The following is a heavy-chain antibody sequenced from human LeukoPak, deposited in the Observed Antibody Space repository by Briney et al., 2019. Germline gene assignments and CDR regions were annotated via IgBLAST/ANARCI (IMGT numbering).Heavy chain of an antibody. J-gene: IGHJ4*02. CDR1: GFTFSSYE. D-gene: IGHD3-10*01. CDR3: ARGPYGLVY. V-gene: IGHV3-48*03. Sequence: PGGSLRLSCAASGFTFSSYEMNWVRQAPGKGLEWVSYISSSGSTIYYADSVKGRFTISRDNAQKSLYLQMNSLRAEDTALYYCARGPYGLVYWGQGALVTVSS. CDR2: ISSSGSTI.